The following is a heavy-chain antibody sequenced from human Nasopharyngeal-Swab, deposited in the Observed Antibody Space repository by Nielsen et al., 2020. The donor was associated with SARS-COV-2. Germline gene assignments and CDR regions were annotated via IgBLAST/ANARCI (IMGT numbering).Heavy chain of an antibody. V-gene: IGHV3-30*03. D-gene: IGHD1-1*01. Sequence: GSLKISCAASGFTFSSYGMHWVRQAPGKGLEWVAVISYDGSNKYYADSVKGRFTISRDNSKNTLYLQMNSLRAEDTAVYYCAHNRIGYYYYMDVWGKGTTVTVSS. J-gene: IGHJ6*03. CDR3: AHNRIGYYYYMDV. CDR2: ISYDGSNK. CDR1: GFTFSSYG.